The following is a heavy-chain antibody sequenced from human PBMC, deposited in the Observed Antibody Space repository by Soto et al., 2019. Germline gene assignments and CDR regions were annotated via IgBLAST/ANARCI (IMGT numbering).Heavy chain of an antibody. J-gene: IGHJ6*02. Sequence: PGGSLRLSCAASGFTFSSYDMHWVRQATGKGLEWVSAIGTAGDTYYPGSVKGRFTISRENAKNSLYLQMNSLRAGDTAVYYCARVEGGSGSYGYGMDVWGQGTTVTVSS. CDR1: GFTFSSYD. CDR2: IGTAGDT. CDR3: ARVEGGSGSYGYGMDV. D-gene: IGHD3-10*01. V-gene: IGHV3-13*01.